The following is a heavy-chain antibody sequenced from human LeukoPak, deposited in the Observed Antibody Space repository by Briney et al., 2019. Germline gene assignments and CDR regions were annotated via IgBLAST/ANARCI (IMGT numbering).Heavy chain of an antibody. J-gene: IGHJ4*02. V-gene: IGHV3-30-3*01. CDR2: ISYDGSNK. CDR1: GFTFSSYA. D-gene: IGHD6-13*01. CDR3: ARDSDHSSSWYRRDY. Sequence: TGGSLRLSCAASGFTFSSYAMHWVRQAPGKGLEWVAVISYDGSNKYYADSVKGRFTISRDNSKNTLYLQMNSLRAEDTAMYYCARDSDHSSSWYRRDYWGQGTLVTVSS.